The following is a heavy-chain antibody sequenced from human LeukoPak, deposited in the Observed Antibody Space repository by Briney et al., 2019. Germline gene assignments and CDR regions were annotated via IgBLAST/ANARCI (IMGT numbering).Heavy chain of an antibody. Sequence: PGGSLRLSCAASGFTFSNAWMSWVRQAPGKGLEWVGRIKSKTDGGTTDYAAPVKGRFTISRDDSKNTLYLQMNSLKTEDTAVYYCSTRITMVRGVIMDYWGQGTLVTVSS. D-gene: IGHD3-10*01. CDR1: GFTFSNAW. CDR3: STRITMVRGVIMDY. V-gene: IGHV3-15*01. CDR2: IKSKTDGGTT. J-gene: IGHJ4*02.